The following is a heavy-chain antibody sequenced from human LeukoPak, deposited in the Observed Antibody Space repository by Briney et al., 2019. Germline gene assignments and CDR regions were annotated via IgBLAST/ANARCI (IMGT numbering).Heavy chain of an antibody. CDR1: GASLSSHY. CDR2: IYHSGST. CDR3: YVESEYGDYDY. V-gene: IGHV4-59*11. J-gene: IGHJ4*02. Sequence: SETLSLTCIVSGASLSSHYWSWMRQPPGKGLEWIGYIYHSGSTKYNPSLKSRVAISVDTSKNQFSLKMRSMTAADTAIYYCYVESEYGDYDYWGQGTLVAVSS. D-gene: IGHD4-17*01.